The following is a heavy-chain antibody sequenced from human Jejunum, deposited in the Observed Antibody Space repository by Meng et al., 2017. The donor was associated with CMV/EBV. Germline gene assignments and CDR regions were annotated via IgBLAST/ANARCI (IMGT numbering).Heavy chain of an antibody. Sequence: SGFTFSSYAMSWVRQAPGDGLEWVSIISGGDGNTCYADSVKGRFTISRDNSKNTLYLQMNSLRAEDTAVFYCAKDHRGSSDWPGYFDAWGQGTLVTVSS. D-gene: IGHD2-15*01. CDR1: GFTFSSYA. V-gene: IGHV3-23*01. CDR2: ISGGDGNT. J-gene: IGHJ5*02. CDR3: AKDHRGSSDWPGYFDA.